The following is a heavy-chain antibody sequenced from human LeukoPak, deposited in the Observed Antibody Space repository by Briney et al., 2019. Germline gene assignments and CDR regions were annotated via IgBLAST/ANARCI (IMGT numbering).Heavy chain of an antibody. CDR3: EKVLHNGWGPFDY. Sequence: PGGSLRLSCAASRFTFSSHGMHWVRQAPGKGLEWVADIRSDGSEIRSRDPVKGRFTLSRDNGTTRLSLQLNSLRPDDTAVYYCEKVLHNGWGPFDYWGQGTLVTVSA. V-gene: IGHV3-30*02. CDR1: RFTFSSHG. D-gene: IGHD6-19*01. J-gene: IGHJ4*01. CDR2: IRSDGSEI.